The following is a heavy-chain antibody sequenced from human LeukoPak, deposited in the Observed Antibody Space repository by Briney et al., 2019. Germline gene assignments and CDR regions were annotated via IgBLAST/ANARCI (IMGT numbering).Heavy chain of an antibody. Sequence: GSLKVSCKASGYTFTGYYMRWVRQAPGQGLEWMGWINPNSGGTNYAQKFQGRVTMTRDTSITTAYMELSRLRSADTDVYYCAREVATLSDYWGQGTLVTVSS. V-gene: IGHV1-2*02. D-gene: IGHD2-15*01. CDR1: GYTFTGYY. J-gene: IGHJ4*02. CDR2: INPNSGGT. CDR3: AREVATLSDY.